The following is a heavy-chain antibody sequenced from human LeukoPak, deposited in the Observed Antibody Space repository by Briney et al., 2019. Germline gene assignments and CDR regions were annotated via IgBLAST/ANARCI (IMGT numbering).Heavy chain of an antibody. V-gene: IGHV3-48*03. CDR3: AREGNWYDQDY. CDR1: GFTFSNYE. CDR2: ISSSGSTI. Sequence: GGSLRLSCAASGFTFSNYEMNWVRQAPGKGLEWVSYISSSGSTIHYVDSVKGRFTISRDNAKNSLYLQMNSLRAEDTAVYYCAREGNWYDQDYWGQGTLVTVSS. J-gene: IGHJ4*02. D-gene: IGHD1-20*01.